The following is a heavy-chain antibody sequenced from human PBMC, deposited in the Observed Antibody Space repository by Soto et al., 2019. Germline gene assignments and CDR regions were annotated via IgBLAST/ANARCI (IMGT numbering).Heavy chain of an antibody. D-gene: IGHD1-26*01. CDR1: GFTFSNYG. V-gene: IGHV3-30*18. Sequence: QVQLVESGGGVIQPGMSPRLSCAASGFTFSNYGIHWVRQGAGKGMEWVAVVANDGTVTYYADSVKGRFTISRNTAKNTAFLQMDSLTDEDTAVYYCAKEFRERSGPWYLNLWGRGTLLIVSS. J-gene: IGHJ2*01. CDR3: AKEFRERSGPWYLNL. CDR2: VANDGTVT.